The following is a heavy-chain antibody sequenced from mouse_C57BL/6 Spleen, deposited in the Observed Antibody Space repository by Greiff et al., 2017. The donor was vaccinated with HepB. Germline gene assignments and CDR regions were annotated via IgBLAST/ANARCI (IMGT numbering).Heavy chain of an antibody. V-gene: IGHV5-9*01. CDR2: ISGGGGNT. J-gene: IGHJ2*01. Sequence: EVKLMESGGGLVKPGGSLKLSCAASGFTFSSYTMSWVRQTPEKRLEWVATISGGGGNTYYPDSVKGRFTISRDNAKNTLYLQMSSLRSEDTALYYCARHGVNYFDYWGQGTTLTVSS. CDR3: ARHGVNYFDY. CDR1: GFTFSSYT.